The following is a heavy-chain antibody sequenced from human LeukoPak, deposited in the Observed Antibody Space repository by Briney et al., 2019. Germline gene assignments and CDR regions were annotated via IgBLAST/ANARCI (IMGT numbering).Heavy chain of an antibody. V-gene: IGHV3-21*01. CDR2: ISSSGTYL. CDR3: ARKWLVQGPSDY. CDR1: RFTFTTYS. D-gene: IGHD6-19*01. J-gene: IGHJ4*02. Sequence: GGSLRLSCAASRFTFTTYSMNWVRQAPGKGLEWVSSISSSGTYLYYADSVKGRFTISRDNAKNSLYLQMNSLRAEDTAVYYCARKWLVQGPSDYWGQGTLVTVSS.